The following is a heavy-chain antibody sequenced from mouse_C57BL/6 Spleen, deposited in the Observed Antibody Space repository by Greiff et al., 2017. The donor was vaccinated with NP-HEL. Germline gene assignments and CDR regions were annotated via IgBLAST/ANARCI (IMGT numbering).Heavy chain of an antibody. CDR2: IDPSDSYT. D-gene: IGHD3-3*01. V-gene: IGHV1-50*01. J-gene: IGHJ2*01. CDR3: ARWGTRYFDY. CDR1: GYTFTSYW. Sequence: VQLQQPGAELVKPGASVKLSCKASGYTFTSYWMQWVKQRPGQGLEWIGEIDPSDSYTNYNQKFKGKATLTVDTSSSTAYMQLSSLTSEDSAVYYCARWGTRYFDYWGQGTTLTVSS.